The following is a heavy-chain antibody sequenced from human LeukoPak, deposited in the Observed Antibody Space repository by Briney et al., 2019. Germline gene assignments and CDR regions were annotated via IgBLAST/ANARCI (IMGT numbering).Heavy chain of an antibody. CDR1: GGTSSSYA. J-gene: IGHJ4*02. V-gene: IGHV1-69*04. Sequence: SVKVSCKASGGTSSSYAISWVRQAPGQGLEWMGRIIPIFGIANYAQKFQGRVTITADKSTSTAYMELSSLRSEDTAVYYCASNYYDSSGYYGPFDYWGQGTLVTVSS. CDR2: IIPIFGIA. D-gene: IGHD3-22*01. CDR3: ASNYYDSSGYYGPFDY.